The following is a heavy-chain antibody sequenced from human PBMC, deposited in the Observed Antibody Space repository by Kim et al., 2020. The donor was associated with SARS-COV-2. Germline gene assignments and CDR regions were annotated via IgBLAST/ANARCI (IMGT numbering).Heavy chain of an antibody. CDR1: GYTFSTNY. V-gene: IGHV1-46*01. D-gene: IGHD2-2*01. CDR3: ARDQTKLGYCSSTSCYRGIVDG. CDR2: INPNSGST. J-gene: IGHJ4*02. Sequence: ASVKVSCKASGYTFSTNYIHWVRQAPGQGLEWMGIINPNSGSTNYAQKFQGRVTTTRDTSTSTVYMELRGLRSEDTAVYFCARDQTKLGYCSSTSCYRGIVDGWGQGALVTVSS.